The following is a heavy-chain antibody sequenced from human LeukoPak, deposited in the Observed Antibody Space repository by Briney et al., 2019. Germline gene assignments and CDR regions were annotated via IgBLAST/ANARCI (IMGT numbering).Heavy chain of an antibody. CDR2: ITTSDGNT. CDR3: AKDWEDRYYYYYGMDV. J-gene: IGHJ6*02. CDR1: GFTFSSYT. Sequence: AGGSLRLSCAASGFTFSSYTMSWVRQAPGKGLEWVSTITTSDGNTYYADSVKGRFTVSRDNSKNTLYLQMNSLRAEDTAVYYCAKDWEDRYYYYYGMDVWGQGTTVTVSS. D-gene: IGHD1-26*01. V-gene: IGHV3-23*01.